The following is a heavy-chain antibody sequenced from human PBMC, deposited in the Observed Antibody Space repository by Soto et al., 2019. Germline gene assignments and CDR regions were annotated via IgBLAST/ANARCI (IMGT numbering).Heavy chain of an antibody. D-gene: IGHD3-22*01. CDR2: IIPIFGTA. V-gene: IGHV1-69*13. CDR3: ARDLVAYYDSSGYKDYYYYGMDV. J-gene: IGHJ6*02. CDR1: GGTFSSYA. Sequence: ASVKVSCKASGGTFSSYAISWVRQAPGQGLEWMGGIIPIFGTANYAQKFQGRVRITADESTSTAYMELSSLRSEDTAVYYCARDLVAYYDSSGYKDYYYYGMDVWGQGTTVTVSS.